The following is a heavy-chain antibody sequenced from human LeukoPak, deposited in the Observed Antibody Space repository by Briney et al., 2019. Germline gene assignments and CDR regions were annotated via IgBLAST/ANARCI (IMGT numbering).Heavy chain of an antibody. J-gene: IGHJ4*02. V-gene: IGHV3-21*01. Sequence: GGSLRLSCAVSGFTFSSYSMNWVRQAPGKGLEWVSSISSSSSYIYYADSVKGRFTISRDNAKNSLYLQMNSLRAEDTAVYYCARDPRGITGTTEYDYWGQGTLVTVSS. CDR2: ISSSSSYI. CDR3: ARDPRGITGTTEYDY. CDR1: GFTFSSYS. D-gene: IGHD1-7*01.